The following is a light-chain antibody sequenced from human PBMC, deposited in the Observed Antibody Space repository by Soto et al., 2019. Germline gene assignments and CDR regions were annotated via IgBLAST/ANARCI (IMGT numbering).Light chain of an antibody. CDR3: STYANSDTL. J-gene: IGLJ2*01. CDR1: TSDVGTYSL. Sequence: QSALTQPASVSGSPGQSITISCTGTTSDVGTYSLVSWYQQYSGKAPKLIIYEVTKRPSGVSTRFSGSKSGNTASLTVSGLQDADEADYYCSTYANSDTLFGGGTKLTVL. V-gene: IGLV2-23*02. CDR2: EVT.